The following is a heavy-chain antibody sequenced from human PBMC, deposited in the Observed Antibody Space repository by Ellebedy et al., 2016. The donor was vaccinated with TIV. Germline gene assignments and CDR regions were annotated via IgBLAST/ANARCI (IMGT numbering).Heavy chain of an antibody. V-gene: IGHV4-59*08. CDR2: IYYSGST. CDR1: GGSINNYY. J-gene: IGHJ5*02. D-gene: IGHD3-10*01. Sequence: SETLSLTCTVSGGSINNYYWSWIRQPPGKGLEWIGYIYYSGSTNYNPSLRSRVTISVDTSKNQFSLKLSSVTAADTAVYYCARWFGELLYVRWFDPWGQGTLVTVSS. CDR3: ARWFGELLYVRWFDP.